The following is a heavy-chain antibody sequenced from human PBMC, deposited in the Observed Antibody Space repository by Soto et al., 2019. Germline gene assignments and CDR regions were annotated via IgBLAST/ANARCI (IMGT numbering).Heavy chain of an antibody. CDR2: IYYSGST. V-gene: IGHV4-59*01. J-gene: IGHJ5*02. Sequence: TSETLSLTCTVSGGSISSYYWSWIRQPPGKGLEWIGYIYYSGSTNYNPSLKSRVTISVDTSKNQFSLKLSSVTAADTAVYYCARDRGGSGSYYRVSLNWFDPWGQGTLVTVSS. CDR3: ARDRGGSGSYYRVSLNWFDP. CDR1: GGSISSYY. D-gene: IGHD3-10*01.